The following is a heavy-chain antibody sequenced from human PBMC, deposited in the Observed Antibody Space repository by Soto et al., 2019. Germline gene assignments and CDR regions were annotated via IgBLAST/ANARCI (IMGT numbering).Heavy chain of an antibody. V-gene: IGHV1-8*01. CDR1: GYTFTSYY. CDR2: MNPNSGNT. CDR3: ARSATTRKRYYYYGMDV. Sequence: ASVKVSCKASGYTFTSYYINWVRQATGQGLEWMGWMNPNSGNTGYAQKFQGRVTMTRNTSISTAYMELSSLRSEDTAVYYCARSATTRKRYYYYGMDVWGQGTTVTVSS. D-gene: IGHD2-15*01. J-gene: IGHJ6*02.